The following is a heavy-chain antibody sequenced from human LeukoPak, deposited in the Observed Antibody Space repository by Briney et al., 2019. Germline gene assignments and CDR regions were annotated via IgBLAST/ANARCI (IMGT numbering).Heavy chain of an antibody. CDR2: ISSSSSYI. Sequence: GGSLRLSCAASGFTFSSYSMNWVRQAPGKGLEWVSSISSSSSYIYYTDSVKGRFTISRDNSKNTLYLQMNSLRAEDTAVYYCAKDGDIVGGHDFYHHMDVWGKGTTVTVSS. CDR1: GFTFSSYS. V-gene: IGHV3-21*01. J-gene: IGHJ6*03. D-gene: IGHD2-15*01. CDR3: AKDGDIVGGHDFYHHMDV.